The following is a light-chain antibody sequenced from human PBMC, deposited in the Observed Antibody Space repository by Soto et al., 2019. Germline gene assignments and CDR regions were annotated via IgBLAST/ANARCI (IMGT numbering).Light chain of an antibody. CDR2: EVN. Sequence: QSALTQPASLSGSPGQSITISCTGTSSDIGAYDYVSWFQQHPGKAPKLMISEVNNRPSGVSNRFSGSKSGNTAYLTISGLQVEDEAEYFRFSFTTTSTHVFGTGTKVTV. J-gene: IGLJ1*01. V-gene: IGLV2-14*01. CDR1: SSDIGAYDY. CDR3: FSFTTTSTHV.